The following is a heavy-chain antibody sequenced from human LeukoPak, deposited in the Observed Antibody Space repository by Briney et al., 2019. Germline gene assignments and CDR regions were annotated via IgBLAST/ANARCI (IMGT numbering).Heavy chain of an antibody. V-gene: IGHV3-23*01. Sequence: PGGALRLSCAASGFAFSRDAVSDRRQAPGKGLEGCAGISDDVGAYHTDAVKGRFNISRDNSRNTLYLQMTSLRAEDTAAYYCARGSSGHCSGATCYALDYWGQGTLVTVSS. CDR2: ISDDVGA. CDR3: ARGSSGHCSGATCYALDY. CDR1: GFAFSRDA. J-gene: IGHJ4*02. D-gene: IGHD2-2*01.